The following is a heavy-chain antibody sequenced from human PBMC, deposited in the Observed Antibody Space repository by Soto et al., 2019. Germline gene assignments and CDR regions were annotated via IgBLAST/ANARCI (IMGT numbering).Heavy chain of an antibody. CDR1: GGSISSGDYY. J-gene: IGHJ3*02. Sequence: SETLSLTCTVSGGSISSGDYYWSWIRQPPGKGLEWIGYIYYSGSTYYNPSLKSRVTISVDTSKNQFSLKLSSVTAADTAVYYCARDPAYYDFWSGYSEQDAFDIWGQGTMVTVSS. CDR2: IYYSGST. D-gene: IGHD3-3*01. V-gene: IGHV4-30-4*01. CDR3: ARDPAYYDFWSGYSEQDAFDI.